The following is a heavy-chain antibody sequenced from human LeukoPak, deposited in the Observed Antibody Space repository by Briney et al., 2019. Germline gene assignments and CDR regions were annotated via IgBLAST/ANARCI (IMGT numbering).Heavy chain of an antibody. D-gene: IGHD2-21*02. CDR2: FSSSGGNT. J-gene: IGHJ4*02. CDR1: GFTFSSYA. CDR3: AKRDRPCSGDCSAPYYFDY. V-gene: IGHV3-23*01. Sequence: GGSLRLSCAASGFTFSSYAMSWVRQAPGKGLEWVSSFSSSGGNTYYSDSVKGRFTISGDNSKNTLYLQMSSLRAEDTAVYYCAKRDRPCSGDCSAPYYFDYWGQGTLVTVSS.